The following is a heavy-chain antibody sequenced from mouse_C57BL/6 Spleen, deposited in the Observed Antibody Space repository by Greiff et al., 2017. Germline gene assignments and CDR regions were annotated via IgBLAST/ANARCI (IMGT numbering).Heavy chain of an antibody. J-gene: IGHJ4*01. Sequence: EVKLVESGEGLVKPGGSLKLSCAASGFTFSSYAMSWVRQTPEKRLEWVAYISSGGDYIYYADTVKGRFTISSDNARNTLYLQMSSLKCEDTAMDYCTRDDGLGAMDYWGQGASVTASS. V-gene: IGHV5-9-1*02. D-gene: IGHD2-3*01. CDR2: ISSGGDYI. CDR3: TRDDGLGAMDY. CDR1: GFTFSSYA.